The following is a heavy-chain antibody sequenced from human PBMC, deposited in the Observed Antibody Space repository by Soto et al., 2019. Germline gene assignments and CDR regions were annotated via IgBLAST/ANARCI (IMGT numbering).Heavy chain of an antibody. CDR2: IYYSGST. V-gene: IGHV4-61*08. Sequence: SETLSLTCTVSGTALSSDGYLSPWVRQPPGKGLEWLGYIYYSGSTNYNPSLKSRVTITVETSKNKLSLKLSSVTAADTPMYYYARGAVAAPSDFAYGVQGTPVTVTS. CDR1: GTALSSDGYL. CDR3: ARGAVAAPSDFAY. D-gene: IGHD2-15*01. J-gene: IGHJ4*02.